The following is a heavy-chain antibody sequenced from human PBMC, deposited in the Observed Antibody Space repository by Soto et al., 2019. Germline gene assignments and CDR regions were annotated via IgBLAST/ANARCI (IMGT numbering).Heavy chain of an antibody. J-gene: IGHJ5*02. CDR1: GGSISSYY. CDR3: ARDWVAATTTGWFDP. D-gene: IGHD2-15*01. Sequence: PSETLSLTCTVSGGSISSYYWSWIRQPAGKGLEWIGRIYTSGSTNYNPSLKSRVTMSVDTSKNQFSLKLSSVTAADTAVYYCARDWVAATTTGWFDPWGQGTLVTVSS. CDR2: IYTSGST. V-gene: IGHV4-4*07.